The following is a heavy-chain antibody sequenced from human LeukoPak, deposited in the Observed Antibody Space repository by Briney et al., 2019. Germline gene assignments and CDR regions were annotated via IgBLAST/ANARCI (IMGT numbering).Heavy chain of an antibody. CDR1: GFTFSSYG. D-gene: IGHD6-19*01. CDR3: AKGEQWPVYYFDY. Sequence: GGSLRLSCAASGFTFSSYGMHWVRQAPGKGLEWVSYISSSSSTIYYADSVKGRFTISRDNAKNSLYLQMNSLRAEDTAVYYCAKGEQWPVYYFDYWGQGTLVTVSS. CDR2: ISSSSSTI. V-gene: IGHV3-48*01. J-gene: IGHJ4*02.